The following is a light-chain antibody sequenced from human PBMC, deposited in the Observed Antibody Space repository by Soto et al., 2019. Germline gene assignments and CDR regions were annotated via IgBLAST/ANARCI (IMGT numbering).Light chain of an antibody. CDR1: SSNIGAGYD. J-gene: IGLJ2*01. V-gene: IGLV1-40*01. CDR3: LSFDSSLSVV. CDR2: GNT. Sequence: QSVLTQPPSVYGAPGQRVTISCTGSSSNIGAGYDVHWYQQLPGRAPKLLIYGNTNRPSGVPDRFSGSKSGTSASLAITGLKAEDEADYYCLSFDSSLSVVFGGGTQLTVL.